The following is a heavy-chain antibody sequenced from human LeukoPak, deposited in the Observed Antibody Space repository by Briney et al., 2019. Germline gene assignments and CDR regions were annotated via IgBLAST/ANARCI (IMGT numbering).Heavy chain of an antibody. CDR3: AKDEGAGDSRYYFDY. J-gene: IGHJ4*02. CDR1: GFPFSSYA. Sequence: GGSLRLSCAASGFPFSSYAMSWVRQAPGKGLEWVSVVSGRGGSTYYADSVKGRFTISRDNSKDTLYLQMNSLRAEDTAVYYCAKDEGAGDSRYYFDYWGQGTLVTVSS. D-gene: IGHD1-26*01. CDR2: VSGRGGST. V-gene: IGHV3-23*01.